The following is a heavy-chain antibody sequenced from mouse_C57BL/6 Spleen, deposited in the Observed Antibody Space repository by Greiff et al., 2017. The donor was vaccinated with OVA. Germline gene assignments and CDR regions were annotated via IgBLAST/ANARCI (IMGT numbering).Heavy chain of an antibody. CDR1: GYAFSSYW. CDR2: IYPGDGDT. CDR3: ARVYYYGSTSFDY. V-gene: IGHV1-80*01. J-gene: IGHJ2*01. Sequence: VKLVESGAELVKPGASVKISCKASGYAFSSYWMNWVKQRPGKGLEWIGQIYPGDGDTNYNGKFKGKATLTADKSSSTAYMQLSSLTSEDSAVYFCARVYYYGSTSFDYWGQGTTLTVSS. D-gene: IGHD1-1*01.